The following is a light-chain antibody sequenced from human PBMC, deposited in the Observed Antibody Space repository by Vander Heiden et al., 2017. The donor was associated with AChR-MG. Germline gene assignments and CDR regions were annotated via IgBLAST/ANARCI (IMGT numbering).Light chain of an antibody. CDR2: GAS. V-gene: IGKV3-20*01. J-gene: IGKJ2*01. Sequence: EIVLTQSPGTLSLSPGERATLSCRASQSVSSTYLAWFQQKPGQAPRLLIYGASSRATGIPDRFSGSGSGTDFTLIISRLEPEDFAVYFCQQYGSPPTFGQGTKLEIK. CDR3: QQYGSPPT. CDR1: QSVSSTY.